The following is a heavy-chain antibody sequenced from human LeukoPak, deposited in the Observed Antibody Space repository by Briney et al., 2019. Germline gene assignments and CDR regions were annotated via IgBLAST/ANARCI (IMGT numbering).Heavy chain of an antibody. CDR1: GFTFTSFA. Sequence: PGGSLRLSCEASGFTFTSFAMRWVRQAPGKGLEWVANIKEDGSEKHYVDSVKGRFTISRDNAKNSLFLQMNSLRAEDTAVYYCARDYVTTGWFDYWGQGTLVTVSS. J-gene: IGHJ4*02. CDR2: IKEDGSEK. D-gene: IGHD4-17*01. CDR3: ARDYVTTGWFDY. V-gene: IGHV3-7*03.